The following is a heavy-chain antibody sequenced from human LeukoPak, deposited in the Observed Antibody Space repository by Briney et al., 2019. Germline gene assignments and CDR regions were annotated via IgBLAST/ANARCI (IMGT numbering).Heavy chain of an antibody. D-gene: IGHD1-26*01. J-gene: IGHJ4*02. Sequence: PGGSLRLSCAASGFTFSSYSMNWVRQAPGKGLEWVSSISSSSSYIYYADSVKGRFTISRDNAKNSLYLQMNSLRAEDTAVYYCARDLLRFRWELLSDPFDYWGQGTLVTVSS. CDR3: ARDLLRFRWELLSDPFDY. CDR1: GFTFSSYS. V-gene: IGHV3-21*01. CDR2: ISSSSSYI.